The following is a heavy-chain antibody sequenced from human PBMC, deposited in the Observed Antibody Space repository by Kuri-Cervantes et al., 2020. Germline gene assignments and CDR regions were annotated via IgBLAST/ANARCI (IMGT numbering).Heavy chain of an antibody. CDR3: ARVGYYYDSSGYYDY. V-gene: IGHV1-8*03. D-gene: IGHD3-22*01. CDR2: MNPNSGNT. CDR1: GYTFTSYD. Sequence: ASVKVSCKASGYTFTSYDINWVRQATGQGLAWMGWMNPNSGNTDYAQKFQGRVTITTDESTSTAYMELSSLRSEDTAVYYCARVGYYYDSSGYYDYWGQGTLVTVSS. J-gene: IGHJ4*02.